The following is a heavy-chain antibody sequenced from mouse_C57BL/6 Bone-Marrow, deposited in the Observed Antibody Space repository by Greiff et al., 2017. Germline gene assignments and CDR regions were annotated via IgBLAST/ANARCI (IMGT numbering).Heavy chain of an antibody. D-gene: IGHD4-1*01. V-gene: IGHV1-54*01. J-gene: IGHJ1*03. Sequence: VQLQQSGAELVRPGTSVTVSCKASGYAFTNYLIEWVKQRPGHGLEWIGVINPGSGGTNYNEKFKGKATLTADKSSSTAYMQLSSLTSEDSAVYFCALTGHWYFDVWGTGTTVTVSS. CDR2: INPGSGGT. CDR3: ALTGHWYFDV. CDR1: GYAFTNYL.